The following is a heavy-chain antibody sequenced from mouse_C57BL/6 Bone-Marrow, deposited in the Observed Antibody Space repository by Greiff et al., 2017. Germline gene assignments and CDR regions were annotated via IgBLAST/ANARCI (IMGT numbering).Heavy chain of an antibody. CDR2: IHPSDSDT. D-gene: IGHD2-2*01. V-gene: IGHV1-74*01. CDR1: GYTFTSYW. J-gene: IGHJ4*01. Sequence: QVQLKQPGAELVKPGASVKVSCKASGYTFTSYWMHWVKQRPGQGLEWIGRIHPSDSDTNYNQKFKGKATLTVDKSSSTAYMQLSSLTSEDSAVYYCAIEGVTGYAMDYWGQGTSVTVSS. CDR3: AIEGVTGYAMDY.